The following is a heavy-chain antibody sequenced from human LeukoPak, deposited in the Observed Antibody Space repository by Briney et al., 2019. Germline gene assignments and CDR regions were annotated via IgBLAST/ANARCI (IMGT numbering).Heavy chain of an antibody. D-gene: IGHD3-22*01. CDR1: GGSISSYY. J-gene: IGHJ4*02. CDR3: ARGPSTHYYDSSGYY. Sequence: SETLSLTCTVSGGSISSYYWSWIRQPAGKGLEWIGRIYTSGSTNYNPSLKSRVTISVDTSKNQFSLKLSSVTAADTAVYYCARGPSTHYYDSSGYYWGQGTLVTVSS. V-gene: IGHV4-4*07. CDR2: IYTSGST.